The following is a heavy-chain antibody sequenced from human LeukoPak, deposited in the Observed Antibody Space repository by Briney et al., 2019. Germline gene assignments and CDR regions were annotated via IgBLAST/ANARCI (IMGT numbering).Heavy chain of an antibody. CDR1: GGSISSSFYY. J-gene: IGHJ3*02. Sequence: SETLSLTCTVSGGSISSSFYYWGWIRQPPGKGLEWIGSIYHSGSTYYNPSLESRVTISVDTSKNQFSLKLSSVTAADSAVYYCARHNGKATDAFDIWGQGTMVTVSS. V-gene: IGHV4-39*01. D-gene: IGHD2-8*01. CDR3: ARHNGKATDAFDI. CDR2: IYHSGST.